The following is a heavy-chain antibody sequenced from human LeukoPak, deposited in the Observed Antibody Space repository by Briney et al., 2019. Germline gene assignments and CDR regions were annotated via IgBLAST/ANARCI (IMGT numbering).Heavy chain of an antibody. CDR1: GDSVSSNSAA. D-gene: IGHD3-22*01. CDR3: AREAYYYDSSGPRDAFDI. CDR2: TYYRSKWYN. V-gene: IGHV6-1*01. J-gene: IGHJ3*02. Sequence: SQTLSLTCAISGDSVSSNSAAWNWIRQSPSRGLEWLGRTYYRSKWYNDYAVSVKSRITINPDTSKNQFSLQLNSVTPEDTAVYYCAREAYYYDSSGPRDAFDIWGQGTMVTVSS.